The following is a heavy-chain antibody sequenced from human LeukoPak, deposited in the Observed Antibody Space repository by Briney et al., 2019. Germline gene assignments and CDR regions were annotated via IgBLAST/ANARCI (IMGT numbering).Heavy chain of an antibody. Sequence: GGSLRLSCAASGFTFRRYGMNWVRQAPGKGLEWVSAISGRGENTYYGDSVKGRFTISRDNAKNSLYLQMNSLRAEDTALYYCAKGTGPYYYYYYMDVWGKGTTVTISS. CDR1: GFTFRRYG. J-gene: IGHJ6*03. CDR3: AKGTGPYYYYYYMDV. V-gene: IGHV3-23*01. CDR2: ISGRGENT.